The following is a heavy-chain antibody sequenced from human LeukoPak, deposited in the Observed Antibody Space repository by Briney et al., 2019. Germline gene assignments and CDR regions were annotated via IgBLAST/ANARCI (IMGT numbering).Heavy chain of an antibody. CDR1: GFTLSSTY. CDR2: IYSGGST. J-gene: IGHJ4*02. V-gene: IGHV3-66*02. D-gene: IGHD6-13*01. CDR3: ARDSNYDY. Sequence: GGSLRLSCAASGFTLSSTYMSWVRQAPGKGLEWVSVIYSGGSTYYSDSVKGRFTISRDNSKNTLYLQMNSLRAEDTAVYYCARDSNYDYWGQGTLXTVSS.